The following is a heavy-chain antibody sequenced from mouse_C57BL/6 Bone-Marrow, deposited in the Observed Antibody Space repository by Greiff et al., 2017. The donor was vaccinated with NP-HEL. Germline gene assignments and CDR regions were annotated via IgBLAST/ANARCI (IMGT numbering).Heavy chain of an antibody. CDR2: IRNKANNHAT. CDR1: GFTFSDAW. CDR3: TGGFQAWLAY. J-gene: IGHJ3*01. V-gene: IGHV6-6*01. Sequence: EVKLEESGGGLVQPGGSMKLSCAASGFTFSDAWMDWVRQSPEKGLEWVADIRNKANNHATYYAESVKGRFTISRDDSKSSVYLQMNSLRAEDTGIYYSTGGFQAWLAYWGQGTLVTVSA.